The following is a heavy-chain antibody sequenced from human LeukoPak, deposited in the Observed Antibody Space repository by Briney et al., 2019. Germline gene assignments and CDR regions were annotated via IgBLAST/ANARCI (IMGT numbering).Heavy chain of an antibody. Sequence: PGGSLRLSCAASGFTFSSYSMSWVRQAPRKGLEWVSYISTSSTTIYYADSVKGRFTISRDNAKNSLYLQMNSLRDEDTAVYYCARDQEWPLPHYFDYWGQGTLVTVSS. CDR3: ARDQEWPLPHYFDY. CDR2: ISTSSTTI. J-gene: IGHJ4*02. CDR1: GFTFSSYS. D-gene: IGHD3-3*01. V-gene: IGHV3-48*02.